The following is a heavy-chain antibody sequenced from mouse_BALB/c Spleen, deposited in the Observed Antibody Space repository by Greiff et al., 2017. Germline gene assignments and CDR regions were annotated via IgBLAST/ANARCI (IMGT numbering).Heavy chain of an antibody. CDR2: INPYNGDT. J-gene: IGHJ4*01. V-gene: IGHV1-20*02. Sequence: VQLQQSGPELVKPGASVKISCKASGYSFTGYFMNWVMQSHGKSLEWIGRINPYNGDTFYNQKFKGKATLTVDKSSSTAHMELRNLASEDSAVYYCARYDGYHYYAMDYWGQGTSVTVSS. CDR3: ARYDGYHYYAMDY. D-gene: IGHD1-2*01. CDR1: GYSFTGYF.